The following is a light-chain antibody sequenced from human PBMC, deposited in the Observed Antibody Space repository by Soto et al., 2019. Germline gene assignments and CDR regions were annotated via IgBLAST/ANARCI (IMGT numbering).Light chain of an antibody. CDR1: SGSIASNY. Sequence: FMLTQPHSVSESPGKTVTISCTRSSGSIASNYVQWYQQRPGSAPTTVIYKDNQRPSGVPDRFSGSIDSSSNSASLTISGLKTEDEADYYCQSYDSSIVVFGGGTKLTVL. CDR3: QSYDSSIVV. CDR2: KDN. V-gene: IGLV6-57*04. J-gene: IGLJ2*01.